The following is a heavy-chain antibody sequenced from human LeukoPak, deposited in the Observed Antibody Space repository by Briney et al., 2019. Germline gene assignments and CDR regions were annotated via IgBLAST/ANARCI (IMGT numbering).Heavy chain of an antibody. CDR3: VYGGSYYVA. CDR1: GFTFSSYA. J-gene: IGHJ5*02. V-gene: IGHV3-7*01. CDR2: IKEDGSEK. D-gene: IGHD1-26*01. Sequence: GGSLRLSCAASGFTFSSYAMSWVRQAPGKGLELVANIKEDGSEKYYVDSVKGRFTISRDNAKNSLYLQMNNLRAEDTALYYCVYGGSYYVAWGQGTLVTVSS.